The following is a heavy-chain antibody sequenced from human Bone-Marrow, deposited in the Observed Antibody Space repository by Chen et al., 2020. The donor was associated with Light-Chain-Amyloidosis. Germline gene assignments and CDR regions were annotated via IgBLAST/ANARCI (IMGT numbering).Heavy chain of an antibody. V-gene: IGHV3-21*01. CDR3: AREGGYTSKLDY. CDR1: GFTFSDHI. Sequence: EVQLVESGGGLVKPGGSRRLTCAASGFTFSDHIMHWVRQAPGKGLEWVSSVTSSSSFMYDADSVKGRFSISRDNAKSSLYLQMNSLRAEDTAVYYCAREGGYTSKLDYWGQGTLVTVSS. CDR2: VTSSSSFM. D-gene: IGHD5-12*01. J-gene: IGHJ4*02.